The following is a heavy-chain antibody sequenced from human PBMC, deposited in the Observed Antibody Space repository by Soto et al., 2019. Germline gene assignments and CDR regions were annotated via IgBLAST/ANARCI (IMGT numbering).Heavy chain of an antibody. D-gene: IGHD1-26*01. J-gene: IGHJ6*02. CDR3: AGWRQWEPYGMDV. CDR2: IIPIFGTA. CDR1: GGTFSSYA. Sequence: GASVKVSCKASGGTFSSYAISWVRQAPGQGLESMGGIIPIFGTANYAQKFQGRVTITADESTSTAYMELSSLRSEDTAVYYCAGWRQWEPYGMDVWGQGTTVTVSS. V-gene: IGHV1-69*13.